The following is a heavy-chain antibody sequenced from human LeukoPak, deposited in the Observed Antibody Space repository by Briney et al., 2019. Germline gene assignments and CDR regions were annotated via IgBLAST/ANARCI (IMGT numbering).Heavy chain of an antibody. CDR1: GFTLSNHW. CDR2: VNRDGSET. Sequence: GGSLRLSCAASGFTLSNHWMTWVRQVPGRGPEWVANVNRDGSETYYLDPAKGRFTISKDNAKNSLYLQMNSLRAEDTALYHCARNNGMDVWGQGTTVIVSS. J-gene: IGHJ6*02. CDR3: ARNNGMDV. V-gene: IGHV3-7*03.